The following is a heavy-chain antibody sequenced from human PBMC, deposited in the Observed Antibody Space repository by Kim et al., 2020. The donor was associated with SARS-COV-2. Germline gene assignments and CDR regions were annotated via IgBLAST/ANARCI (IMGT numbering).Heavy chain of an antibody. CDR3: VKGGPYGILTGGDY. CDR1: GFTFSSYA. CDR2: ISSNGGST. V-gene: IGHV3-64D*09. Sequence: GGSLRLSCSASGFTFSSYAMHWVRQAPGKGLEYVSAISSNGGSTYYADSVKGRFTISRDNSKNTLYLQMSSLRAEDTAVYYCVKGGPYGILTGGDYWGQGTLVTVSS. D-gene: IGHD3-9*01. J-gene: IGHJ4*02.